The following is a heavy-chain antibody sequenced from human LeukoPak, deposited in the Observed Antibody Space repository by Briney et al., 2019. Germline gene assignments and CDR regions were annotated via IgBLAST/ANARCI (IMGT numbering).Heavy chain of an antibody. J-gene: IGHJ4*02. V-gene: IGHV3-30*18. CDR3: AKDFEGRRAYSGCPDY. D-gene: IGHD5-12*01. Sequence: PGGSLRLSCAASEFTFSSYGMHWVRQAPGKGLEWVAVISYDGSNKYYADSVKGRFTISRDNSKNTLYLQMNSLRAEDTAVCYCAKDFEGRRAYSGCPDYWGQGTLVTVSS. CDR1: EFTFSSYG. CDR2: ISYDGSNK.